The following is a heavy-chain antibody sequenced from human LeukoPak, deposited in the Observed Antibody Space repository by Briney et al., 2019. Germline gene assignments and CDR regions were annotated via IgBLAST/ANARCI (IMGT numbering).Heavy chain of an antibody. CDR1: GFTFSSYA. Sequence: GGSLRLSCAASGFTFSSYAMHWVRQAPGKGLEWVAVISYDGSNKYYADSVKGRFTISRDNSKNTLYLQMNSLRAEDTAVYYCARDETYYDILTGYYFDYWGQGTLVTVSS. D-gene: IGHD3-9*01. CDR2: ISYDGSNK. J-gene: IGHJ4*02. V-gene: IGHV3-30-3*01. CDR3: ARDETYYDILTGYYFDY.